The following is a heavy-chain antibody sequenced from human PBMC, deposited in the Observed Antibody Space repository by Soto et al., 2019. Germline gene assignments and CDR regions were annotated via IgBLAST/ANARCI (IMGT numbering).Heavy chain of an antibody. D-gene: IGHD3-22*01. CDR2: IIPIFGTA. CDR3: ARPTRYYYDSSGQSAWFDP. V-gene: IGHV1-69*13. Sequence: SVKVSFKASGGTFSSYAISWVRQAPGQGLEWMGGIIPIFGTANYAQKFQGRVTITADESTSTAYMELSSLRSEDTAVYYCARPTRYYYDSSGQSAWFDPWGQGTLVTVSS. J-gene: IGHJ5*02. CDR1: GGTFSSYA.